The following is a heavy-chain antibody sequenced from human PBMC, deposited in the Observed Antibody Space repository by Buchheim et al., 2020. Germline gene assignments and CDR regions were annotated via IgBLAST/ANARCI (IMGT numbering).Heavy chain of an antibody. J-gene: IGHJ5*02. D-gene: IGHD5-18*01. Sequence: QVQLQESGPGLVKPSQTLSLTCTVSGGSISSGSYYWSWIRQPAGKGLEWIGRIYTSGSTNYNPSLKSRVTISVDTSTNQFSLKLSSVTAADTAVYYCARAFNASLRGYSYGYWFDPWGQGTL. CDR3: ARAFNASLRGYSYGYWFDP. CDR2: IYTSGST. CDR1: GGSISSGSYY. V-gene: IGHV4-61*02.